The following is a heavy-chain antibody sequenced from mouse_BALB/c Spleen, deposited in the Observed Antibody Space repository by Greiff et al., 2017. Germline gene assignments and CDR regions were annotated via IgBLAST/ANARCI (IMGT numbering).Heavy chain of an antibody. CDR2: IYPGNSDT. D-gene: IGHD1-2*01. J-gene: IGHJ2*01. Sequence: EVQLQQSGTVLARPGASVKMSCKASGYNFTSYWMHWVKQRPGQGLEWIGAIYPGNSDTSYNQKFKGKAKLTADTSTSTAYMELSSLTNEDSAVYYCTNYYVYFFAYWGPGAPLTVST. V-gene: IGHV1-5*01. CDR1: GYNFTSYW. CDR3: TNYYVYFFAY.